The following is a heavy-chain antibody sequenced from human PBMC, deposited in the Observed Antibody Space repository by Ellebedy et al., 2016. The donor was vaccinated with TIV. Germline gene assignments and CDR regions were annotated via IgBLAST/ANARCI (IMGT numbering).Heavy chain of an antibody. J-gene: IGHJ6*02. D-gene: IGHD3-3*01. Sequence: MPSETLSLTCTVSGGSISSFYWSWIRQPPGKGLEWIGYIYYSGSTKYNPSLKGRVTISVDTSKNQFSLKLSSATAADTAVYYCARGLLFYDFWSGYYKGAGDYYYGMDVWGQGTTVTVPS. CDR1: GGSISSFY. CDR3: ARGLLFYDFWSGYYKGAGDYYYGMDV. V-gene: IGHV4-59*01. CDR2: IYYSGST.